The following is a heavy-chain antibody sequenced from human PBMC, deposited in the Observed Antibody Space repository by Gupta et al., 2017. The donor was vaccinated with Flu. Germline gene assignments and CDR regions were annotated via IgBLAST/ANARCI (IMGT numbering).Heavy chain of an antibody. V-gene: IGHV3-21*01. CDR2: ISSSSSYI. CDR1: GFTFSSYS. D-gene: IGHD6-19*01. Sequence: EVQLVESGGGLVKPGGSLRLSCAASGFTFSSYSMNWVRQAPGKGLEWVSSISSSSSYIYYADSVKGRFTISRDNAKNSLYLKMNRLRAEDTAVYDCASSVAGTGDYWGQGTLVTVSS. J-gene: IGHJ4*02. CDR3: ASSVAGTGDY.